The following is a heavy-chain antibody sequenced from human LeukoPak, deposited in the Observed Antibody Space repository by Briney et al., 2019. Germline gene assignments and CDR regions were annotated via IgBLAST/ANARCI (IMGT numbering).Heavy chain of an antibody. D-gene: IGHD4-17*01. Sequence: ASVKVSCKASGHTFTTYAIHWVRQAPGQSLAWMGCINAGNGKIKYSQKFQGRVTITRDTSASIAYMELSSLRSEDTAVYYCASSARYGDYDAFDTWGQGTMVTVSS. V-gene: IGHV1-3*01. CDR3: ASSARYGDYDAFDT. J-gene: IGHJ3*02. CDR1: GHTFTTYA. CDR2: INAGNGKI.